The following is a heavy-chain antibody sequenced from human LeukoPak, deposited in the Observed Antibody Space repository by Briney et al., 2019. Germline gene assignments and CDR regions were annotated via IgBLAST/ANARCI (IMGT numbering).Heavy chain of an antibody. D-gene: IGHD6-13*01. V-gene: IGHV1-2*02. CDR1: GYTFTSYY. CDR2: INPNSGGT. J-gene: IGHJ4*02. Sequence: ASVKVSCKASGYTFTSYYMHWVRQAPGQGLEWMGWINPNSGGTNYAQKFQGRVTMIRDTSISTAYMELSRLRSDDTAVYYCARVAAARAPFDYWGQGTLVTVSS. CDR3: ARVAAARAPFDY.